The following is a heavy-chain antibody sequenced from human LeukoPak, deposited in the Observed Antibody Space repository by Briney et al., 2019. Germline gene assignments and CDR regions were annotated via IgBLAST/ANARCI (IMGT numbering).Heavy chain of an antibody. CDR3: ARLVGATVWDQLSYFDY. CDR1: GYSFTSYW. J-gene: IGHJ4*02. Sequence: GESLKISCKGSGYSFTSYWIGWVRQMPGKGLEWMGIIYPGDSDTRYSPSFQGQVTISADKSISTAYLQWSGLKASDTAMYYCARLVGATVWDQLSYFDYWGQGTLVTVSS. V-gene: IGHV5-51*01. D-gene: IGHD1-26*01. CDR2: IYPGDSDT.